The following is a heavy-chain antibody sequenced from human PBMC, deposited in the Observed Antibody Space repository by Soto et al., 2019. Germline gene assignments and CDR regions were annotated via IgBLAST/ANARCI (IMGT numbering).Heavy chain of an antibody. J-gene: IGHJ6*03. CDR2: ISSSGSTI. D-gene: IGHD3-9*01. V-gene: IGHV3-11*01. Sequence: PGGSLRLSCAASGFTFSDYYMSWIRQAPGKGLEWVSYISSSGSTIYYADSVKGRFTISRDNAKNSLYLQMNSLRAEDTAVYYCAREKGGIERYFDWLPTSVHYYMDVWGKGTTVTVSS. CDR3: AREKGGIERYFDWLPTSVHYYMDV. CDR1: GFTFSDYY.